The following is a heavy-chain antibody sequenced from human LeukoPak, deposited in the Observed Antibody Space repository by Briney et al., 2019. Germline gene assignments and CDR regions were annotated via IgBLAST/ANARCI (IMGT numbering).Heavy chain of an antibody. V-gene: IGHV4-34*01. CDR1: GGSFSGYY. Sequence: SETLSLTCAVYGGSFSGYYWSWIRQPPGKGLEWIGEINHSGSTNYNPSLKSRVTISVDTSKNQFSLKLSSVTAADTAVYYCARSGPGYCSSTSCYFSYYYYGMDVWGQGTTVTVSS. CDR3: ARSGPGYCSSTSCYFSYYYYGMDV. CDR2: INHSGST. D-gene: IGHD2-2*01. J-gene: IGHJ6*02.